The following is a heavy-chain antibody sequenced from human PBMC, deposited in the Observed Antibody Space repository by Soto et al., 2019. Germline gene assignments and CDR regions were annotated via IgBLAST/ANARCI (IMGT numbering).Heavy chain of an antibody. CDR1: GFTFSSYS. CDR3: ARDYSGSYYGMDY. D-gene: IGHD1-26*01. J-gene: IGHJ4*02. CDR2: IWYDGSNK. Sequence: VQLVESGGGLVQPGGSLRLSCAASGFTFSSYSMHWVRQAPGKGLEWVAVIWYDGSNKYYADSVKGRFTISRDNSKNTLYLQMNSLRAEDTAVYYCARDYSGSYYGMDYWGQGTLVTVSS. V-gene: IGHV3-33*08.